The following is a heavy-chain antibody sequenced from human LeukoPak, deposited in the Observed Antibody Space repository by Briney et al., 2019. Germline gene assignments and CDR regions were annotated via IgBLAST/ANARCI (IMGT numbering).Heavy chain of an antibody. Sequence: KPSETLSLTCTVSGGSISSSSYYWGWIRQPPGKGLEWIGSIYYSGSTYYNPSLKSRVTISVDTSKNQFSLKLSSVTAADTAVYYCARHHERGAYYYYYYMDVWGKGTTVTVSS. J-gene: IGHJ6*03. CDR1: GGSISSSSYY. CDR2: IYYSGST. CDR3: ARHHERGAYYYYYYMDV. V-gene: IGHV4-39*01.